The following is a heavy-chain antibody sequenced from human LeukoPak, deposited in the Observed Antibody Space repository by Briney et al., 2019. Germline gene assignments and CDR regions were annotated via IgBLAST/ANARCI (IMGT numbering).Heavy chain of an antibody. V-gene: IGHV5-51*01. Sequence: GESLKISCKGSGYRFSTYWIGWVRQMPGKGLEWMGIIYPGDSDTRYSPSFQGQVTISADKSISTAYLQWSTLKASDSAMYYCARPGWGGGTPPYYFNYGAKGTLVTVSS. D-gene: IGHD3-16*01. CDR2: IYPGDSDT. CDR1: GYRFSTYW. J-gene: IGHJ4*02. CDR3: ARPGWGGGTPPYYFNY.